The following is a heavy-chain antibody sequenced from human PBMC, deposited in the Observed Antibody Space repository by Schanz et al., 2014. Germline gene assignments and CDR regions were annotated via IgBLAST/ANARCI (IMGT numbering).Heavy chain of an antibody. CDR1: GFPFSDYY. CDR2: ISSSGSTI. Sequence: QAQLVESGGGLVKPGGSLRLSCAASGFPFSDYYMSWIRQAPGKGLEWVSYISSSGSTIYYADSVKGRFTISRDNAKNSLYLQMNSLRAEDTAVYYCAREVPLGLRENWFDPWGQGTLVTVSS. D-gene: IGHD3-16*01. J-gene: IGHJ5*02. V-gene: IGHV3-11*01. CDR3: AREVPLGLRENWFDP.